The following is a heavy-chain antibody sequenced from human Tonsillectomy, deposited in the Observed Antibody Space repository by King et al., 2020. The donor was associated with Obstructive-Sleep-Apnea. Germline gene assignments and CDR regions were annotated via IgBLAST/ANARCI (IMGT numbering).Heavy chain of an antibody. D-gene: IGHD6-19*01. V-gene: IGHV2-5*02. Sequence: TLKESGPTLVKPTQTLTLTCTFSGFSLSTSGVVVCCIRQAPGKALECLALIYWDDDNGYSPSLKSRLSITKDTSEDQVVLTMTNMDPLDTATYYCAHRSSGGPSGFDYWGQGTLVTVSS. CDR3: AHRSSGGPSGFDY. CDR1: GFSLSTSGVV. CDR2: IYWDDDN. J-gene: IGHJ4*02.